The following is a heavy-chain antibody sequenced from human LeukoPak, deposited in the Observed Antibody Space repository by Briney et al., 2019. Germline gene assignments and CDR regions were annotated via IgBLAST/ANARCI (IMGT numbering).Heavy chain of an antibody. Sequence: SETLSLTRTVSGDSMNNYYWSWIRQPAGKGLEWVGRIHTSGSTNYNPSLKSRVTMSVDTSKNQFSLKLSSVTAADTALYYCARATLRLGDLSLSNYFDPWGQGTLVTVSS. D-gene: IGHD3-16*02. CDR2: IHTSGST. CDR1: GDSMNNYY. CDR3: ARATLRLGDLSLSNYFDP. V-gene: IGHV4-4*07. J-gene: IGHJ5*02.